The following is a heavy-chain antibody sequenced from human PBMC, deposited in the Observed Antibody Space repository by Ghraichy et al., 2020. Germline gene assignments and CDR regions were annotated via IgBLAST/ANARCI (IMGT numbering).Heavy chain of an antibody. V-gene: IGHV3-23*01. Sequence: GESLNISCAASGFTFSSYAMSWVRQAPGKGLEWVSAISGSGGSTYYADSVKGRFTISRDNSKNTLYLQMNSLRAEDTAVYYCAKVNYYDSRGAYDIWGQGTMVTVSS. D-gene: IGHD3-22*01. CDR2: ISGSGGST. CDR1: GFTFSSYA. J-gene: IGHJ3*02. CDR3: AKVNYYDSRGAYDI.